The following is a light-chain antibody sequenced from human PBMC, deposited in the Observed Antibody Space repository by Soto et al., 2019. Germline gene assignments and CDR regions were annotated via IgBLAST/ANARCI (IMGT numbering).Light chain of an antibody. J-gene: IGKJ1*01. Sequence: EIVMTQSPATLSVSPGERATLSCRASQSVSLNLAWYQQKPGQAPRLLIYGASTRATGIPARFSGSGSGTEFTLTISSLQSEDFAVYYCQQYNNWPPGTFGQGNKVEIK. CDR1: QSVSLN. CDR2: GAS. V-gene: IGKV3-15*01. CDR3: QQYNNWPPGT.